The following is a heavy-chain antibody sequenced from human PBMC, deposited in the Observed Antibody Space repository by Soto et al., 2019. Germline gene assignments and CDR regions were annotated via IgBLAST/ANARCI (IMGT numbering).Heavy chain of an antibody. Sequence: EVQLVESGGGLVQPGGSLRLSCAASGFTVSSNYMSWVRQAPGKGLEWVSVIYSGGSTYYADSVKGRFTISRHNSKNTLYLQMNSLRAEDTAVYYCEGRSADYYYYYMDVWGKGTTVTVSS. V-gene: IGHV3-53*04. CDR1: GFTVSSNY. CDR3: EGRSADYYYYYMDV. CDR2: IYSGGST. D-gene: IGHD6-19*01. J-gene: IGHJ6*03.